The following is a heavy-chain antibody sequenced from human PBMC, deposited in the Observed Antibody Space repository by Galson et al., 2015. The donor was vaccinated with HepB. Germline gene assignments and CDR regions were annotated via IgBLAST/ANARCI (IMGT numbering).Heavy chain of an antibody. D-gene: IGHD5-18*01. Sequence: SVKVSCKASGYTFTSYGISWVRQAPRQGLEWMGWISAYNGNTNYAQKLQGRVTMTTDTSTSTAYLELRSLRSDDTAVYYCASGTGPGYSYGSDFDYWGQGTLVTVSS. CDR1: GYTFTSYG. CDR3: ASGTGPGYSYGSDFDY. CDR2: ISAYNGNT. V-gene: IGHV1-18*01. J-gene: IGHJ4*02.